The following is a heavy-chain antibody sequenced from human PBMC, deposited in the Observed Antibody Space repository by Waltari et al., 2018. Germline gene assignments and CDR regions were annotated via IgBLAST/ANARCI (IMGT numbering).Heavy chain of an antibody. V-gene: IGHV1-2*02. CDR3: ASDYVRGSDAFDI. CDR1: GYRFTDSY. D-gene: IGHD3-10*01. CDR2: INVDTFNT. Sequence: QVQLVQSGPEVKKAGASVKVSCTASGYRFTDSYIHWVRQAPGQGLEWMGRINVDTFNTKYAQKFQGRVTVTRDMSINTAYIELSDLRSDDTAMYYCASDYVRGSDAFDIWGQGTMVTVSS. J-gene: IGHJ3*02.